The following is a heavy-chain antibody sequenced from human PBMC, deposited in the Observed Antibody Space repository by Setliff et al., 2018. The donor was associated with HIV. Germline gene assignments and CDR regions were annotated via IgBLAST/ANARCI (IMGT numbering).Heavy chain of an antibody. CDR1: GVSIRSRDNY. Sequence: PSETLSLTCTVSGVSIRSRDNYWGWIRQPPGKGLEWIGHIYYSGTTYYNPSLKSRVSISVDASKNQFSLKLSSVTAADTAVYYCARLVGPYYDFWSGFQVWFDPWGQGTLVTVSS. D-gene: IGHD3-3*01. CDR2: IYYSGTT. V-gene: IGHV4-39*01. J-gene: IGHJ5*02. CDR3: ARLVGPYYDFWSGFQVWFDP.